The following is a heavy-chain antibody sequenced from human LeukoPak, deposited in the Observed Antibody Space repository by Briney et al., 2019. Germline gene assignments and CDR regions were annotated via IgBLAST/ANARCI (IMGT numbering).Heavy chain of an antibody. V-gene: IGHV1-69*05. CDR3: ARDPSTYYYDSSGYYEYNWFDP. CDR2: IIPIFGTA. Sequence: SVKVSCKASGGTFSSYAISWVRQAPGQGVEWMGRIIPIFGTANYAQKFQGRVTITTDESTSTAYMELSSLRSEDTAVYYCARDPSTYYYDSSGYYEYNWFDPWGQGTLVTVSS. D-gene: IGHD3-22*01. J-gene: IGHJ5*02. CDR1: GGTFSSYA.